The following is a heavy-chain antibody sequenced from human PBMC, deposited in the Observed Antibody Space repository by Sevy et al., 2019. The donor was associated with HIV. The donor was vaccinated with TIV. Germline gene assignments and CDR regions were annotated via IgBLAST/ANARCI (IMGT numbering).Heavy chain of an antibody. Sequence: ASVKVSCKASGGTFSSYAISWVRQAPGQGLEWMGGIIPIFGTANYAQKFQGRVTITADKSTSTAYMELSSLRSEDTAVYYCAREELVQVGATGRFDYWGQGTLVTVSS. CDR3: AREELVQVGATGRFDY. CDR2: IIPIFGTA. CDR1: GGTFSSYA. D-gene: IGHD1-26*01. V-gene: IGHV1-69*06. J-gene: IGHJ4*02.